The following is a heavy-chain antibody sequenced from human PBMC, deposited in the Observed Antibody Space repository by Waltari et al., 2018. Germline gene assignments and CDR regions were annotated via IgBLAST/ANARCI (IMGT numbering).Heavy chain of an antibody. CDR3: ARDLWGAIRYDFWSDPTDAFDI. CDR1: GGSVSSGSYY. Sequence: QVQLQESGPGLVKPSETLSLTCTVSGGSVSSGSYYWSWIRQPPGKGLEWIGYIYYSGSTNYNPSLKSRVTISVDTSKNQFSLKLSSVTAADTAVYYCARDLWGAIRYDFWSDPTDAFDIWGQGTMVTVSS. J-gene: IGHJ3*02. V-gene: IGHV4-61*01. CDR2: IYYSGST. D-gene: IGHD3-3*01.